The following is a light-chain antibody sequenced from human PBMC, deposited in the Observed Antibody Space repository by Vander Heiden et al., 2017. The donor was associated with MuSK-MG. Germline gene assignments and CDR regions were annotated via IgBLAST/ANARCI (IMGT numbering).Light chain of an antibody. V-gene: IGKV1D-13*01. CDR3: QQFKNYFSFT. CDR2: DAS. CDR1: QGISSA. Sequence: AIQLTQSPSSLSASVGDRVTITCRASQGISSALAWYQQKPGKAPKLLIYDASSLQSGVPSRFSGSGYGTDFTLTISSLQPEDFAPYYCQQFKNYFSFTFGHGTKVXIK. J-gene: IGKJ3*01.